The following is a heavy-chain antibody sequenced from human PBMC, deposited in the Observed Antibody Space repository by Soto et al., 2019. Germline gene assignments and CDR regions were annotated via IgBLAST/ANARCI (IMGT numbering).Heavy chain of an antibody. V-gene: IGHV3-48*02. J-gene: IGHJ4*02. CDR3: SSEYLLDY. D-gene: IGHD2-2*01. CDR2: ISSSSSTI. CDR1: VFTFSSYS. Sequence: VGSLRLSCASSVFTFSSYSMNCVRHSPGKWLEWVSYISSSSSTIYYADSVKGRFTISRDNAKNSLYLQMNSLRDEDTAVYYCSSEYLLDYWGQGTLVTVSS.